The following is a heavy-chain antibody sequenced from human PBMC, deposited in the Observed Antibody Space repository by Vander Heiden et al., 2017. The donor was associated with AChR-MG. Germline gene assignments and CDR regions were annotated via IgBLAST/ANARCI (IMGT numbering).Heavy chain of an antibody. Sequence: QVQLQESGPGLVKPSETLSLTCPGPGGSISSYYWSWIRQPAGKGLEWIGRIYSSGSTNYNPSLKSRVTMSVDTSKNQFSLQLISVTAADTAVYYCARDRGRSSGLSYWGQGTLVTVSS. CDR2: IYSSGST. J-gene: IGHJ4*02. CDR1: GGSISSYY. D-gene: IGHD6-19*01. CDR3: ARDRGRSSGLSY. V-gene: IGHV4-4*07.